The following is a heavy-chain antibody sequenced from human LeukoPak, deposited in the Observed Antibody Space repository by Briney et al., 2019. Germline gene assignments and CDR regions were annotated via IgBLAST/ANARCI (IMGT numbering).Heavy chain of an antibody. Sequence: GGSLRLSCAASGFTFSRFWMSWVRQAPGKGLEWVANIKQDGREKYSVDSVKGRFTISRDNAKNSLYLQMNSLRAEDTAVYYCARLIANDVKDYWGQGTLVTVSS. J-gene: IGHJ4*02. CDR2: IKQDGREK. V-gene: IGHV3-7*01. D-gene: IGHD1-1*01. CDR1: GFTFSRFW. CDR3: ARLIANDVKDY.